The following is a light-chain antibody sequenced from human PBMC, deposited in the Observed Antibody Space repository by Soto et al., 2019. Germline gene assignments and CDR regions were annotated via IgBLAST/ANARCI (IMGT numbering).Light chain of an antibody. CDR2: SNN. CDR1: SSNIGGRA. Sequence: SVLTQPPSASGTPGQSVTISCSGSSSNIGGRAASWYQQLPGTAPKLLINSNNQRPSGVPDRFSGSKSGTSASLAISGLQSGDEADYYCAAWDDSLNIFVFGTGTKVTVL. V-gene: IGLV1-44*01. CDR3: AAWDDSLNIFV. J-gene: IGLJ1*01.